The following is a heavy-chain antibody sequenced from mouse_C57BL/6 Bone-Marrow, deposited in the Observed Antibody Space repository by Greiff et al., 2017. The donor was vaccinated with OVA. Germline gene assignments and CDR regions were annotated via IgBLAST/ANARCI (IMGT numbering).Heavy chain of an antibody. V-gene: IGHV14-4*01. CDR1: GFNIKDDY. J-gene: IGHJ1*03. CDR3: TTADYGDV. CDR2: IDPENGDT. Sequence: VQLQPSGAELVRPGASVKLSCTASGFNIKDDYMHWVKQRPEQGLEWIGWIDPENGDTEYASKFQGKATITAETSSNTAYLQLSSLTSEDTAVYYCTTADYGDVWGTGTTVTVSS. D-gene: IGHD2-4*01.